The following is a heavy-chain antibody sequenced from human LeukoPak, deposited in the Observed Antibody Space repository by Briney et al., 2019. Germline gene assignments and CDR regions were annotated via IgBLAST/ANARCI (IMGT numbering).Heavy chain of an antibody. D-gene: IGHD5-18*01. J-gene: IGHJ4*02. Sequence: GGSLRLSCAASGFTFSSYWMSWVRQAPGKGLEWVANIKQDGSEKCYVDSVKGRFTISRDNAKNSLYLQMNSLRAEDTAVYYCARDLYSYGYYFDYWGQRTLVTVSS. CDR3: ARDLYSYGYYFDY. V-gene: IGHV3-7*01. CDR1: GFTFSSYW. CDR2: IKQDGSEK.